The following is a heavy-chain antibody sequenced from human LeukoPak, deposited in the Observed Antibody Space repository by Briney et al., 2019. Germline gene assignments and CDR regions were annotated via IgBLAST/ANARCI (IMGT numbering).Heavy chain of an antibody. CDR3: AKDTGYSSSYLPDY. CDR2: ISGSGGST. CDR1: GFTFSSYA. V-gene: IGHV3-23*01. J-gene: IGHJ4*02. D-gene: IGHD6-13*01. Sequence: GGSLRLSCAASGFTFSSYAMSWVRQPPGKGLEWVSAISGSGGSTYYADSLKGRFTISRDNSKNTLYLQMNSLRAEHTAVYYCAKDTGYSSSYLPDYWGQGTLVTVSS.